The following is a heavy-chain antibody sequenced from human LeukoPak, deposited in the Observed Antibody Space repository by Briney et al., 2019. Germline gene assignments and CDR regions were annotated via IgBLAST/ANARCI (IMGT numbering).Heavy chain of an antibody. CDR3: ARDRTTSVT. CDR2: IIPLLDKP. CDR1: GGTFNPYA. V-gene: IGHV1-69*04. J-gene: IGHJ4*02. D-gene: IGHD4-17*01. Sequence: SVKVSCKASGGTFNPYAITWVRQAPGQGLEWMGRIIPLLDKPNYAHQFQGRVTITADKSTSTAYMELNSLRSEDTAMYYCARDRTTSVTWGQGTLVTVSS.